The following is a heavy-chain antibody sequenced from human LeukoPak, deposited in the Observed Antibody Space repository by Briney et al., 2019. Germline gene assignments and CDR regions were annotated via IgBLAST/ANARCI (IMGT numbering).Heavy chain of an antibody. CDR1: GFTFSSYS. J-gene: IGHJ4*02. V-gene: IGHV3-21*01. CDR3: ARVRLAADGTCFDY. Sequence: GGSLRLSCAASGFTFSSYSMNWVRQAPGKGLEWVSSISSSSSYIYYADSVKGRFTISRDNAENSLYLQMNSLRAEDTSVYYCARVRLAADGTCFDYWGQGTLVTVSS. D-gene: IGHD6-13*01. CDR2: ISSSSSYI.